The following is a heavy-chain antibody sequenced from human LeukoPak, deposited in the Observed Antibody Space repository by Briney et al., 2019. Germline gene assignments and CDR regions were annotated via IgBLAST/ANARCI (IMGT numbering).Heavy chain of an antibody. CDR1: GGSFSGYY. CDR2: INHSGST. D-gene: IGHD4-17*01. J-gene: IGHJ4*02. CDR3: ARGQRRTTVTYFDY. Sequence: SETLSLTCAVYGGSFSGYYWSWIRQPPGKGLEWIGEINHSGSTNYNPSLKSRVTISVDTSKSQFSLKLSSVTAADTAVYYCARGQRRTTVTYFDYWGQGTLVTVSS. V-gene: IGHV4-34*01.